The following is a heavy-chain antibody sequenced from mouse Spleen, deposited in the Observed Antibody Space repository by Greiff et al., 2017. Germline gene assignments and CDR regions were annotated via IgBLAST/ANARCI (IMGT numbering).Heavy chain of an antibody. Sequence: EVKLVESGPSLVKPSQTLSLTCSVTGDSITSGYWNWIRKFPGNKLEYMGYISYSGSTYYNPSLKSRISITRDTSKNQYYLQLNSVTTEDTATYYCARFYGYDEDWYFDVWGAGTTVTVSS. CDR2: ISYSGST. CDR1: GDSITSGY. J-gene: IGHJ1*01. V-gene: IGHV3-8*02. CDR3: ARFYGYDEDWYFDV. D-gene: IGHD2-2*01.